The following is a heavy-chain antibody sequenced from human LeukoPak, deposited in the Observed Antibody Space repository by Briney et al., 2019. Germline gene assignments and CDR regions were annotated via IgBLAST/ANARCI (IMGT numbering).Heavy chain of an antibody. CDR1: GGTFSSYA. J-gene: IGHJ6*04. D-gene: IGHD5-12*01. CDR3: VRVSGYDTYGMDV. CDR2: IIPIFGTA. V-gene: IGHV1-69*13. Sequence: SVKVSCKASGGTFSSYAISWVRQAPGQGLEWMGGIIPIFGTANYAQEFQGRVTITADESTSTAYMELSSLRSEDTAVYYCVRVSGYDTYGMDVWGKGTTVTVSS.